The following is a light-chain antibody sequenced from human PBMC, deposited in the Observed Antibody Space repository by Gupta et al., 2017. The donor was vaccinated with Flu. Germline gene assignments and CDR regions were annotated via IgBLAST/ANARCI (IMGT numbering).Light chain of an antibody. J-gene: IGLJ3*02. V-gene: IGLV3-10*01. CDR2: EDS. Sequence: SSELTQPPSVSVSPGQTARITCSGDSLPKKYVYWYQQKSGQAPVLVIYEDSKRPSGIPDRFSGSNAETTATLTISGAQGEEEADYYCYARDSSDKGVFGGGTEL. CDR3: YARDSSDKGV. CDR1: SLPKKY.